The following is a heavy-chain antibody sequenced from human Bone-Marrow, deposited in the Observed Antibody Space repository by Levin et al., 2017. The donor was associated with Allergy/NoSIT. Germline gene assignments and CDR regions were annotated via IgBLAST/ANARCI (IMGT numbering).Heavy chain of an antibody. CDR1: GFNFRGYG. J-gene: IGHJ6*02. V-gene: IGHV3-30*18. CDR2: TSHDGSNK. D-gene: IGHD3-3*01. CDR3: AKDWLASGYSWYGMDV. Sequence: GESLKISCAASGFNFRGYGMHWVRQAPGKGLEWVAFTSHDGSNKEYEDSVKGRLTISRDNSKNTLYLEMNSLRAEDTAVYYCAKDWLASGYSWYGMDVWGQGTTVTVSS.